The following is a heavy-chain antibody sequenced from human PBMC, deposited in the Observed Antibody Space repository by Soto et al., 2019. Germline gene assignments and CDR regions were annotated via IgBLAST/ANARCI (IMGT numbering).Heavy chain of an antibody. CDR3: ASRPYSGSYLFSY. Sequence: SVKVSCKASGGTFSSYAISWVRQAPGQGLEWMGGIIPIFGTANYAQKFQGRVTITADESTSTAYMELSSLRSEDTAVYYCASRPYSGSYLFSYWGQGTLVTSPQ. CDR2: IIPIFGTA. D-gene: IGHD1-26*01. CDR1: GGTFSSYA. V-gene: IGHV1-69*13. J-gene: IGHJ4*02.